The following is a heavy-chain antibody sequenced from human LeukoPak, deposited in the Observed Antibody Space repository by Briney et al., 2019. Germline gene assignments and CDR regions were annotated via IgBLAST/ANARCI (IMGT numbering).Heavy chain of an antibody. V-gene: IGHV3-30*04. CDR2: ISYDGSNK. Sequence: PGRSLRLSCAASGFTFSSYAMHWVRQAPGKGLEWVAVISYDGSNKYYADSVKGRFTISRDNPKNTLYLQMNSLRAEDTAVYYCARDGSGSYYYYYYYMDVWGKGTTVTVSS. J-gene: IGHJ6*03. CDR3: ARDGSGSYYYYYYYMDV. CDR1: GFTFSSYA. D-gene: IGHD1-26*01.